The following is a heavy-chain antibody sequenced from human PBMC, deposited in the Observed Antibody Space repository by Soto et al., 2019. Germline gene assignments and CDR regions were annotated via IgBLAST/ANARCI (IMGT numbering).Heavy chain of an antibody. J-gene: IGHJ4*02. CDR2: INHSGST. Sequence: SETLSLTCAVYDGSSNNYYWSWIRQPPGKGLEWIGEINHSGSTNYNASLKSRVTISEDTSKKQFSLELRFVTAADTAVYYCARGDLTYNSAWYTYWGQGTLVTVSS. V-gene: IGHV4-34*01. CDR3: ARGDLTYNSAWYTY. CDR1: DGSSNNYY. D-gene: IGHD6-19*01.